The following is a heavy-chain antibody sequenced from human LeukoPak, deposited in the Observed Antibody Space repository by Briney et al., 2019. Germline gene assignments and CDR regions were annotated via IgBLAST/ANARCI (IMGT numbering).Heavy chain of an antibody. CDR1: GGTFSSYA. D-gene: IGHD5-12*01. J-gene: IGHJ4*02. CDR3: ARGFAGGYASSLDY. V-gene: IGHV1-69*13. CDR2: IIPIFGTA. Sequence: ASVKVSCKASGGTFSSYAISWVRQAPGQGLEWMGGIIPIFGTANYAQKFQGRVTITADESTSTAYMELSSLRSEDTAVYYCARGFAGGYASSLDYWGQGTLVTVSS.